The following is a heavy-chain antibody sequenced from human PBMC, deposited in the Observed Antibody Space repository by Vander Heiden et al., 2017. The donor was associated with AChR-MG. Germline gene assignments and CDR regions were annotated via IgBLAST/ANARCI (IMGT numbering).Heavy chain of an antibody. D-gene: IGHD3-10*01. Sequence: EVQLVESGGGLVKPGGSLRLSGAASGFTFSSYSMNWVRQAPGKGLEWVSSISSSSSYTYYADSVKGRFTIARDNAKNSLYLQRNRMRAEEPAVYHCARDRWTTMVRGGGGGYGMDVWGQGTTVTVSS. J-gene: IGHJ6*02. CDR2: ISSSSSYT. CDR1: GFTFSSYS. CDR3: ARDRWTTMVRGGGGGYGMDV. V-gene: IGHV3-21*01.